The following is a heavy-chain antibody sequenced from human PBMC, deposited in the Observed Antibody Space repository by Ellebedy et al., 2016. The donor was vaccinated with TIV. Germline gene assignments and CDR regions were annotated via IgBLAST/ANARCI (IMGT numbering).Heavy chain of an antibody. D-gene: IGHD1-1*01. J-gene: IGHJ4*02. CDR1: GFTFSSYL. Sequence: GESLKISCATSGFTFSSYLMHWVRQAPGKGLVWVSRINTDGNNTYYADSVKGRFTISRDNAKNTLYLQMNSLRGEDTAVYYCARERSTGMDYWGQGTLVTVSS. CDR2: INTDGNNT. V-gene: IGHV3-74*01. CDR3: ARERSTGMDY.